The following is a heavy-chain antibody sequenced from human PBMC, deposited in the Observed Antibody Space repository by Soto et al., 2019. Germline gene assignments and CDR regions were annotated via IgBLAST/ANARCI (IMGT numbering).Heavy chain of an antibody. CDR2: ISWDSGRI. CDR3: AKDVIGWYGDAFDI. Sequence: EVQLVESGGGLVQPGRSLRLSCTASGFTFDDHAMDWVRQAPGKGLEWVSGISWDSGRIGYADSVKGRFTISRDNAKNSLYLQMNSLRAEDTALYYCAKDVIGWYGDAFDIWGQGTMVTVSS. CDR1: GFTFDDHA. J-gene: IGHJ3*02. V-gene: IGHV3-9*01. D-gene: IGHD6-19*01.